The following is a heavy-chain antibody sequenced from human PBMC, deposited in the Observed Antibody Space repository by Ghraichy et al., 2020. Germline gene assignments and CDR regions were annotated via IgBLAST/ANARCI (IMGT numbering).Heavy chain of an antibody. CDR3: ARGPMVRGVIRYYFGY. J-gene: IGHJ4*02. CDR1: GGSFSGYY. D-gene: IGHD3-10*01. Sequence: SETLSLTCAVYGGSFSGYYWSWIRQPPGKVLEWIGEINHSGSTNYNPSLKSRVTISVDTSKNQFSLKLSSVTAADTAVYYCARGPMVRGVIRYYFGYWGQGTLVTVSS. V-gene: IGHV4-34*01. CDR2: INHSGST.